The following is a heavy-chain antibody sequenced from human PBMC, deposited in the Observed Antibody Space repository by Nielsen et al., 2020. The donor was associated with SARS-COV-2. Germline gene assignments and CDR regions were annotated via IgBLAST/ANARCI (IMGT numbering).Heavy chain of an antibody. J-gene: IGHJ4*02. D-gene: IGHD4-23*01. CDR3: AKLLDYGGNSVSY. CDR1: GFTFDDYA. V-gene: IGHV3-9*01. CDR2: ISWNSGSI. Sequence: GGSLRLSCAASGFTFDDYAMHWVRQAPGRGLEWVSGISWNSGSIGYADSVKGRFTISRDNAKNSQYLQMNSLRAEDTALYYCAKLLDYGGNSVSYWGQGTLVTVSS.